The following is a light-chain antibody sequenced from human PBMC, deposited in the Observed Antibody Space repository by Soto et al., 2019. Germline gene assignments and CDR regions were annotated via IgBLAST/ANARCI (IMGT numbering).Light chain of an antibody. CDR3: QQRSNWPPGLT. Sequence: ESLLTQSPATLSLSPGERATLSCRASQSVSSYFAWYQQKPGQAPRLLIYDASNRATGIPARFSGSGSGTDFSLTISSLEPEDFAVYYCQQRSNWPPGLTFGGGTKVEIK. CDR2: DAS. V-gene: IGKV3-11*01. J-gene: IGKJ4*01. CDR1: QSVSSY.